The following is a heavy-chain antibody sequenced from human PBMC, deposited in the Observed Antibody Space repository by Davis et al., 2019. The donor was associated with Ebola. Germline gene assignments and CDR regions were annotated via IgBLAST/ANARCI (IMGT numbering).Heavy chain of an antibody. CDR2: ISSKSTRT. CDR3: AKDKDYANWYFDL. V-gene: IGHV3-11*06. D-gene: IGHD4-17*01. J-gene: IGHJ2*01. CDR1: GFTFSDHY. Sequence: GESLKISCAASGFTFSDHYMSWIRQAPGKGLEWVSKISSKSTRTEYADSVRGRFTISRDNSKNLLLLEMSSLRAEDTTVYYCAKDKDYANWYFDLWGRGTLVTVSS.